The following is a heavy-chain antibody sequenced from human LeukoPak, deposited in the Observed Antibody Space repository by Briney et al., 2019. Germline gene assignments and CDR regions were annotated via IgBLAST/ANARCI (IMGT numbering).Heavy chain of an antibody. V-gene: IGHV3-66*02. CDR1: GFTVRSNY. CDR3: ARDLRSYSGHYGMDV. Sequence: PGGSLRLSCAASGFTVRSNYMSWVRQAPGKGLEWVSVIYSGGSTYYVDSVKGRFTISGDNSKNTLYLQMNSLRAEDTAVYYCARDLRSYSGHYGMDVWGQGTTVTVSS. D-gene: IGHD1-26*01. CDR2: IYSGGST. J-gene: IGHJ6*02.